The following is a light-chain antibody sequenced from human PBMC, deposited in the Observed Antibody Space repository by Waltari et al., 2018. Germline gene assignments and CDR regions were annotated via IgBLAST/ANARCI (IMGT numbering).Light chain of an antibody. V-gene: IGKV2-28*01. CDR3: MQARQPPYT. J-gene: IGKJ4*01. CDR1: QSLLHGDGRNF. CDR2: MGS. Sequence: DIVMTQSPLSLPVTPGEPASISCRSSQSLLHGDGRNFLDWYLQKPGQSPQLLICMGSNRASGVPDRFSGSGSGTYFTLKISRVEAEDVGVYYCMQARQPPYTFGGGTKVEIK.